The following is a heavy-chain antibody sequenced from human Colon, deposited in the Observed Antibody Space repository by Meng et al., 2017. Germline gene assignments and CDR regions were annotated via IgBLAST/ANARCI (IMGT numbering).Heavy chain of an antibody. CDR2: INPYNGNT. CDR1: GYTFTTYG. Sequence: QVQLVQSGAEVKRPGASVKVSCKASGYTFTTYGISWVRQAPGQGLEWMGWINPYNGNTNYPQKLQGRVTMTTDTSTSTAYMELRSLRSDDTAAYYCARFNHRAPDYWGQGTLVTVSS. J-gene: IGHJ4*02. V-gene: IGHV1-18*01. D-gene: IGHD1-14*01. CDR3: ARFNHRAPDY.